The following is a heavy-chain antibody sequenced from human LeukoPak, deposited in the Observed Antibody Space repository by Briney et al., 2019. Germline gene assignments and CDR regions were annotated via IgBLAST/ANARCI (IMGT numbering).Heavy chain of an antibody. J-gene: IGHJ4*02. D-gene: IGHD6-13*01. Sequence: PGGSLRLSCAASGFTFSSYEMIWVRQAPGKGLEWVSYISSSGSTIYYADSVKGRFTISRDNAKNSLYLQMNSLRAEDTAVYYCAKTGYSSSWELDYWGQGTLVTVSS. CDR3: AKTGYSSSWELDY. CDR1: GFTFSSYE. CDR2: ISSSGSTI. V-gene: IGHV3-48*03.